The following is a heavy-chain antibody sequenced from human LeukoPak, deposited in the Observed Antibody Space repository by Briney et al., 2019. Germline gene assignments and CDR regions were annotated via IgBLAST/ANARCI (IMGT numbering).Heavy chain of an antibody. J-gene: IGHJ4*02. V-gene: IGHV3-23*01. CDR1: GFTFSSYA. CDR2: ISGSGGST. Sequence: GGSLRLSCAASGFTFSSYAMSWVRQAPGKGLEWVSAISGSGGSTYYADSVKGRFTISRDNSKNTLYLQMNSLRAEDTAVYFCAGGPQYGGSFAFWGQGTLVTVSS. D-gene: IGHD1-26*01. CDR3: AGGPQYGGSFAF.